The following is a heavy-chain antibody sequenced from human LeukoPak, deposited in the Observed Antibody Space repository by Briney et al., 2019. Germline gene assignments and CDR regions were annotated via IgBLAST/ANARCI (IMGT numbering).Heavy chain of an antibody. CDR3: ARERQRIGAAGNFDY. D-gene: IGHD6-13*01. CDR1: VYTFTSYY. V-gene: IGHV1-46*01. Sequence: GASVKVSFKSSVYTFTSYYIHWVRQARGQGLEWMGRINPGRGSTTYAQKFQGRVTMTRDTSTSTVYMELSSLRSEDTAVYYCARERQRIGAAGNFDYWGQGTLVTVSS. CDR2: INPGRGST. J-gene: IGHJ4*02.